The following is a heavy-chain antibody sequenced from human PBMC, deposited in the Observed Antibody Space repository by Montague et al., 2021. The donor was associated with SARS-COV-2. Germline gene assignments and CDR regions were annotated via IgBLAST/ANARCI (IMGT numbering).Heavy chain of an antibody. D-gene: IGHD3-22*01. Sequence: SETLSLTCAVSGGSISTSNWWTWVRQPPGKGLQWIGERYHDGRTNYNPSLKSRVTISLDKSKNQFSLNLTSVTAADTAIYYCARDHDDSSGSFGCWGPGTLVTVSS. CDR3: ARDHDDSSGSFGC. J-gene: IGHJ4*02. V-gene: IGHV4-4*02. CDR1: GGSISTSNW. CDR2: RYHDGRT.